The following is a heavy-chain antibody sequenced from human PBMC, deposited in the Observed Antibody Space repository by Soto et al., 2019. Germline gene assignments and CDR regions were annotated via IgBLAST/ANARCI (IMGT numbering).Heavy chain of an antibody. D-gene: IGHD3-10*01. Sequence: EVQLVESGGGLVQPGRSLRLSCAASGFTFDDYAMHWVRQAPGKGLEWVSGISWNSGSIGYADSVKGRFTISRDNAKNSLYLQVNNLKDEDTAVYYCVAEGAAGFFPNWGQGTQVTVAS. CDR3: VAEGAAGFFPN. J-gene: IGHJ4*02. CDR1: GFTFDDYA. CDR2: ISWNSGSI. V-gene: IGHV3-9*01.